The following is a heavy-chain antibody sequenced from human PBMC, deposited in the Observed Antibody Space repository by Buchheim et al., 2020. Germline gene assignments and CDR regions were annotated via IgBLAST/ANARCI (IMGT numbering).Heavy chain of an antibody. J-gene: IGHJ6*02. CDR2: ISYDGNKK. CDR3: AKAHYYGSGDYYSRLGYFFGMGV. V-gene: IGHV3-30*18. Sequence: QVQVVESGGGVVQPGGSLRLSCAASGFAFKNYGMHWVRQAPGKGLEWVALISYDGNKKYYGDSVKGRFLISRDNSKNNLYLQMNSLRAEDTAVYHCAKAHYYGSGDYYSRLGYFFGMGVWGPGTT. D-gene: IGHD3-10*01. CDR1: GFAFKNYG.